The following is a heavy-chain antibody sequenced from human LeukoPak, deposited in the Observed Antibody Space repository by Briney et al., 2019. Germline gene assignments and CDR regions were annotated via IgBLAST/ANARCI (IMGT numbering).Heavy chain of an antibody. CDR3: AQISSYGSGSYPIDY. D-gene: IGHD3-10*01. J-gene: IGHJ4*02. V-gene: IGHV4-34*01. Sequence: RPSETLPLTCAVYGGSFSGYYWSWIRQPPGKGLEWIGEINHSGSTSYNPSLKSRVTISVDTSKNQFSLKLSSVTAADTAVYYCAQISSYGSGSYPIDYWGQGTLVTVSS. CDR2: INHSGST. CDR1: GGSFSGYY.